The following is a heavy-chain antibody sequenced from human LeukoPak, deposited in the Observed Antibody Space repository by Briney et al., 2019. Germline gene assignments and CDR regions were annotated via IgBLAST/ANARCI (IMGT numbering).Heavy chain of an antibody. CDR1: GFTFSSYA. CDR3: AKDLYGDYVGDY. D-gene: IGHD4-17*01. J-gene: IGHJ4*02. CDR2: ISASDDST. V-gene: IGHV3-23*01. Sequence: PGRSLRLSCAASGFTFSSYAMSWVRQAPGKGLEWDSTISASDDSTFYADSVKGRFTISRDNSKNTLYLQMNSLRAEDTAVYFCAKDLYGDYVGDYWGQGTLVTVSS.